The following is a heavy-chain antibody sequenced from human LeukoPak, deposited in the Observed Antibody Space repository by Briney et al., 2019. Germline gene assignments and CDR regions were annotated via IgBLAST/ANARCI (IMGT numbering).Heavy chain of an antibody. CDR2: ICPGDSDI. V-gene: IGHV5-51*01. J-gene: IGHJ4*02. D-gene: IGHD5-24*01. Sequence: GESLKISCKGSGYSFTSYWIGWVRQMPGKGLEWMGIICPGDSDIRYSPSFQGQVTISAGKSISTAYLQWSSLKASDTAMYYCARLEVEMATVYFDYWGQGILVTVSS. CDR3: ARLEVEMATVYFDY. CDR1: GYSFTSYW.